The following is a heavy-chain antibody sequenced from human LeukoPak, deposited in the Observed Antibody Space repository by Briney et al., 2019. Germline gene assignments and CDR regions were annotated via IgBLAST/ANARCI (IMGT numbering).Heavy chain of an antibody. CDR1: GGSISSYY. D-gene: IGHD1-7*01. CDR2: IYYSGST. CDR3: ARDNWNYGSSMDV. J-gene: IGHJ6*02. V-gene: IGHV4-59*01. Sequence: SETLSLTCTVSGGSISSYYWSWIRQPPGKGLEWIGYIYYSGSTNYNPSLKSRVTMSVDTSKNQFSLKLSSVTAADTAVYYCARDNWNYGSSMDVWGQGTTVTVSS.